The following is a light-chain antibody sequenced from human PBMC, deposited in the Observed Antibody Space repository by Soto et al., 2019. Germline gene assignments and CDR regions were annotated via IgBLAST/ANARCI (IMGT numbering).Light chain of an antibody. CDR1: QGVSTNY. CDR2: GAS. V-gene: IGKV3-20*01. CDR3: HQYGHSPYT. Sequence: DIVLTQSPGTLSLSPGDRATLSCRASQGVSTNYVAWYQQKPVQSPRLLIYGASSRAAGIPDRFSGSGSGTDFTLTISRVEPEDFAVFYCHQYGHSPYTFGQGTKLEIK. J-gene: IGKJ2*01.